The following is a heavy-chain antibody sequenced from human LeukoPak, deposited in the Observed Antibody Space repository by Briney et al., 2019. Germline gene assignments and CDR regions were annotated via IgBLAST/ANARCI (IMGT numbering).Heavy chain of an antibody. J-gene: IGHJ6*02. CDR1: GGSINSNSNY. V-gene: IGHV4-39*01. CDR2: ISYSGNT. CDR3: ARGSWYYYGMDV. D-gene: IGHD3-10*01. Sequence: SETLSLTCTVSGGSINSNSNYWGWIRQPPGKGPEWIGSISYSGNTYYRSSLKSRVTISVDTSKNQFSLKLTSMTAEDTAVYYCARGSWYYYGMDVWGQGTTVTVSS.